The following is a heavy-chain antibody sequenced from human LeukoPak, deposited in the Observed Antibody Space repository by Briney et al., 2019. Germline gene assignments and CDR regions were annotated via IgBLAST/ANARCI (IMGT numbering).Heavy chain of an antibody. CDR3: ARGPYYYDSFDI. CDR2: NGNA. CDR1: GGSVSSDIYH. V-gene: IGHV4-61*03. D-gene: IGHD3-22*01. J-gene: IGHJ3*02. Sequence: SETLSLTCIVSGGSVSSDIYHWSWIRQAPGKGLEWIGHNGNANYNPSLQSRVTISIDTSKNHFTLSLNSVTAADTAVYYCARGPYYYDSFDIWGQGTMVTVSS.